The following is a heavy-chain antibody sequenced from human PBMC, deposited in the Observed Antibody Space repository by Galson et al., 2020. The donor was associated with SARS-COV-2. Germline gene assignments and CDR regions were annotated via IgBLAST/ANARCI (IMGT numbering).Heavy chain of an antibody. CDR2: ISYDGSNE. Sequence: GGSLRLSCAASGFSLRTYDMHWVRQAPGKGLEWVAFISYDGSNEYYRDSVRGRFTISRDTSSNTLFLEMNSLRGDDTAVYYCAKDKGYSSSWYYFDHWGQGTLVAVSS. J-gene: IGHJ4*01. CDR3: AKDKGYSSSWYYFDH. CDR1: GFSLRTYD. V-gene: IGHV3-30*18. D-gene: IGHD6-13*01.